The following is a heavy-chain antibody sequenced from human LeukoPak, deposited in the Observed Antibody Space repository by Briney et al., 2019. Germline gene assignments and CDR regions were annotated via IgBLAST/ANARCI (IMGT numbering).Heavy chain of an antibody. CDR3: ARDGSSGFFDY. CDR1: GFTFSSYD. D-gene: IGHD3-22*01. V-gene: IGHV3-13*01. Sequence: GGSLRLSCAASGFTFSSYDMHWVRQATGKGLEWVSAIGTAGDTYYPGSAKGRFTISRENAKNSLYLQMNSLRAGDTAVYYCARDGSSGFFDYWGQGPLVTVSS. CDR2: IGTAGDT. J-gene: IGHJ4*02.